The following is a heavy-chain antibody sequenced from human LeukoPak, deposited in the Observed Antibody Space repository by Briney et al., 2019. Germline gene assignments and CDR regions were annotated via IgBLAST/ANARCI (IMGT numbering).Heavy chain of an antibody. J-gene: IGHJ6*03. D-gene: IGHD3-10*01. V-gene: IGHV1-8*01. Sequence: ASVKVSCKASGYTFTSYDINWVRQATGQGLEWMGWMNPNSGNTGYAQKFQGRVTMTRNTSISTAYMELSSLRSEDTAVCYCARGGDYYGSGRPISVNYYYYYYMDVWGKGTTVTVSS. CDR1: GYTFTSYD. CDR3: ARGGDYYGSGRPISVNYYYYYYMDV. CDR2: MNPNSGNT.